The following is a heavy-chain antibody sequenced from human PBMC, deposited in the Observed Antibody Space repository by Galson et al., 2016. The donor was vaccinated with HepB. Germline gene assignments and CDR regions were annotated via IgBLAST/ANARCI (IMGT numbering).Heavy chain of an antibody. Sequence: SLRLSCAASGFTFSSYWMTWVRQAPGKGPEWMAHINEDGSKKYYVESVKGRFTISRDNAKNSLYLQMDSLRAEDTAVYSCVTERRTSGWCFWGQGTLVTVSS. D-gene: IGHD2-2*01. CDR2: INEDGSKK. CDR3: VTERRTSGWCF. CDR1: GFTFSSYW. V-gene: IGHV3-7*01. J-gene: IGHJ1*01.